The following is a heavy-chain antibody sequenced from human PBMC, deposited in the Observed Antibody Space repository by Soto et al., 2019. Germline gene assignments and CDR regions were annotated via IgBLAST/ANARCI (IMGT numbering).Heavy chain of an antibody. J-gene: IGHJ6*02. CDR2: IVVGSGNT. CDR1: EFTFTSSA. D-gene: IGHD2-21*01. CDR3: AAADPILGCYWGILYYYYGMDV. V-gene: IGHV1-58*01. Sequence: SVKVSCKASEFTFTSSAVQWVRQARGQRLEWIGWIVVGSGNTNYAQKFQERVTITRDISTSKAYMELSSLRSEDSAMYYCAAADPILGCYWGILYYYYGMDVWGQGTTVTVSS.